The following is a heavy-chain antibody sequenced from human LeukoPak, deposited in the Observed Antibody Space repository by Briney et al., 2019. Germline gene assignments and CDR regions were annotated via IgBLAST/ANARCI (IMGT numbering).Heavy chain of an antibody. V-gene: IGHV3-23*01. CDR3: AKQLGYCSDGSCYFPY. CDR2: ISNNGGYT. CDR1: GFTFSSSA. J-gene: IGHJ4*02. D-gene: IGHD2-15*01. Sequence: GGSLRLSCAASGFTFSSSAMSWVRQAPGKGLEWVSAISNNGGYTYYADSVQGRFTVSRDNSKSTLCLQMNSLRAEDTAVYYCAKQLGYCSDGSCYFPYWGQGTLVTVSS.